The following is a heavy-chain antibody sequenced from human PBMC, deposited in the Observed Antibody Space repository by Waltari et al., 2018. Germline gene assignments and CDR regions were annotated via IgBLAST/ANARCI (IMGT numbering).Heavy chain of an antibody. CDR2: IYGGGTT. V-gene: IGHV3-53*01. J-gene: IGHJ4*02. D-gene: IGHD7-27*01. CDR1: GFTVPTHY. Sequence: EVQLVESGGGLIKPGGSLRRSCAASGFTVPTHYMNWVRQAPGKGPEWVSVIYGGGTTDYGDSVKGRFIISRDDSKNTVYLQMNSLRAEDTAVYYGARGSPKGTNWGCLDSWGQGALVTVSS. CDR3: ARGSPKGTNWGCLDS.